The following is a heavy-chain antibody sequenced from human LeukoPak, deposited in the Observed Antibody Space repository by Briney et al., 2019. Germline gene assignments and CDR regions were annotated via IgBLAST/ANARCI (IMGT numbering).Heavy chain of an antibody. CDR2: IYYSGST. V-gene: IGHV4-59*08. D-gene: IGHD7-27*01. CDR1: GGSISSYY. Sequence: SETLSLTCTVSGGSISSYYWSWIRQPPGKGLEWIGYIYYSGSTNYNPSLKSRVTISVDTSKNQFSLKLSSVTAADTAVYYCAKTGDFYGMDVWGQGTTVTVSS. J-gene: IGHJ6*02. CDR3: AKTGDFYGMDV.